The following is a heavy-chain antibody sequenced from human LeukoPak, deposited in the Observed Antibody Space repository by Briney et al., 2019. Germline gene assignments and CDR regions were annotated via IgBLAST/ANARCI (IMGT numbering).Heavy chain of an antibody. CDR3: AKDLALGY. CDR2: ISSSSSYI. CDR1: GFTFGSYS. J-gene: IGHJ4*02. V-gene: IGHV3-21*01. Sequence: GGSLRLSCAASGFTFGSYSMNWVRQAPGKGLEWVSSISSSSSYIYYADSVKGRFTISRDNAKDSLYLQMNSLRAEDTAVYYCAKDLALGYWGQGTLVTVSS.